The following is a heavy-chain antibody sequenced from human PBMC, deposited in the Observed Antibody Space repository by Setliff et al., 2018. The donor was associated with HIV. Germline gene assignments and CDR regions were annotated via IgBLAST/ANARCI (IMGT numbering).Heavy chain of an antibody. Sequence: ETLSLTCAVYGGSFSGYYWSWIRQSPGKGLEWIGEIIQSGSTNYNPSLKSRVTISVDTSKNQLSLKLSSVTAADTAVYYCARGMVRGLRWDSWGQGTLVTVSS. V-gene: IGHV4-34*01. CDR2: IIQSGST. D-gene: IGHD3-10*01. CDR3: ARGMVRGLRWDS. J-gene: IGHJ4*02. CDR1: GGSFSGYY.